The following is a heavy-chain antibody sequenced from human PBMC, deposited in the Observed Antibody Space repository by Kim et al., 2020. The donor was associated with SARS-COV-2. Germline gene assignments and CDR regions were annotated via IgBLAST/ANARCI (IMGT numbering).Heavy chain of an antibody. J-gene: IGHJ4*02. D-gene: IGHD5-18*01. Sequence: GASLKISCKGSGYSFTSYWIGWVRQMPGKGLEWMGIIYPGDSDTRYSPSFQGQVTISADKSISTAYLQWSSLKASDTAMYYCARQRYSYGARAPNDYWGQGTLVTVSS. V-gene: IGHV5-51*01. CDR2: IYPGDSDT. CDR1: GYSFTSYW. CDR3: ARQRYSYGARAPNDY.